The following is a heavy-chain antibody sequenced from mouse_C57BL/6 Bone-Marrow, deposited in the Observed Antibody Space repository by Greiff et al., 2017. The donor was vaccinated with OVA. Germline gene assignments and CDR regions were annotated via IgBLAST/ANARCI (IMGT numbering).Heavy chain of an antibody. Sequence: QVQLQQSGPELVKPGASVKISCKASGYAFSSSWMSWVKQRPGKGLEWIGRIYPGDGDTNYNGKFKGKATLTADKSSSTAYMQLSSLTSEDSAVYFCARSGLRLDYWGQGTTLTVSS. CDR3: ARSGLRLDY. CDR2: IYPGDGDT. V-gene: IGHV1-82*01. D-gene: IGHD2-12*01. J-gene: IGHJ2*01. CDR1: GYAFSSSW.